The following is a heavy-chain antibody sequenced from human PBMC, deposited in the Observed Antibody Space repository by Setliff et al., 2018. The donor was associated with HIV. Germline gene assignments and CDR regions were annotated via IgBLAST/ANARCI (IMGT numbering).Heavy chain of an antibody. V-gene: IGHV3-23*01. CDR1: GFSFSNYA. CDR3: ALRQRGGLVGAGNAFDI. D-gene: IGHD1-26*01. J-gene: IGHJ3*02. Sequence: PGGSLRLSCAASGFSFSNYAMTWVRQAPGKGLEWVSTIANGINTYYADAVRDRFTIPRDNSKNTLYLQMNSLRAADTAKYYCALRQRGGLVGAGNAFDIWGQGTMVTVSS. CDR2: IANGINT.